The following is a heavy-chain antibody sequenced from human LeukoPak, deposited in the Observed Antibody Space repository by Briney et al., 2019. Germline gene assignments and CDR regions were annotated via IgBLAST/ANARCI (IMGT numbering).Heavy chain of an antibody. D-gene: IGHD1-26*01. CDR2: ISSSSSYI. V-gene: IGHV3-21*01. CDR1: GFTFSSYS. J-gene: IGHJ4*02. CDR3: APHRDGSYPFDF. Sequence: GGSLRLSCAASGFTFSSYSMNWVRQAPGKGLEWVSSISSSSSYIYYADSVKGRFTISRDNAKNSLYLQMNSLGAEDTAVYYCAPHRDGSYPFDFWGQGTLVTVSS.